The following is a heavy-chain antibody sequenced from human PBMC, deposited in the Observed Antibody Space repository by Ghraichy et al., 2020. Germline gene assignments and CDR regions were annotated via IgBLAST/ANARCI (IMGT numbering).Heavy chain of an antibody. J-gene: IGHJ5*02. D-gene: IGHD3-22*01. Sequence: GSLRLSCAVYGGSFSGYYWSWIRQPPGKGLEWIGEINHSGSTNYNPSLKSRVTISVDTSKNQFSLKLSSVTAADTAVYYCARGSYYYDSSGYRNWFDPWGQGTLVTVSS. CDR2: INHSGST. CDR1: GGSFSGYY. V-gene: IGHV4-34*01. CDR3: ARGSYYYDSSGYRNWFDP.